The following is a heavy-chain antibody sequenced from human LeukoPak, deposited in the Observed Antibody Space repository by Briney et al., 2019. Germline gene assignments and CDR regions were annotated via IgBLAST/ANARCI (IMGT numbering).Heavy chain of an antibody. V-gene: IGHV3-64*01. CDR1: GFTFSSYA. CDR2: ISSNGGGT. CDR3: ARDQLGSNWGPFDY. J-gene: IGHJ4*02. Sequence: TGGSLRLSCAASGFTFSSYAMHWVRQAPGKGLEYVSGISSNGGGTSYANSVKGRFTISRDNSKNTLFLQMGSLRAEDMAVYYCARDQLGSNWGPFDYWGQGTLVTFSS. D-gene: IGHD7-27*01.